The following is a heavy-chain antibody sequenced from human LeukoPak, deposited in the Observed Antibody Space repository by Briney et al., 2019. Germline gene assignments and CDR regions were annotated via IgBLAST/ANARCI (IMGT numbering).Heavy chain of an antibody. CDR1: GITVSDNY. J-gene: IGHJ4*02. V-gene: IGHV3-30*03. D-gene: IGHD6-25*01. CDR3: APSTRRSAPFDY. Sequence: GGSLRLSCAASGITVSDNYMSWVRQAPGRGVEEGAVISYDGSNKYYADSVKGRFTISRDNSKNTLYLQMNSLRAEDTAVYYCAPSTRRSAPFDYWGQGTLVTVSS. CDR2: ISYDGSNK.